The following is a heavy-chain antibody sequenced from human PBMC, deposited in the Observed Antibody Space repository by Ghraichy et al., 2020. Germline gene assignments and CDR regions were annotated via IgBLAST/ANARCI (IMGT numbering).Heavy chain of an antibody. CDR2: INPNSGGT. CDR3: ARDESGSYSRLAFDI. J-gene: IGHJ3*02. CDR1: GYTFTGYY. Sequence: ASVKVSCKASGYTFTGYYMHWVRQAPGQGLEWMGWINPNSGGTNYAQKFQGRVTMTRDTSISTAYMELSRLRSDDTAVYYCARDESGSYSRLAFDIWGQGTMVTVSS. V-gene: IGHV1-2*02. D-gene: IGHD1-26*01.